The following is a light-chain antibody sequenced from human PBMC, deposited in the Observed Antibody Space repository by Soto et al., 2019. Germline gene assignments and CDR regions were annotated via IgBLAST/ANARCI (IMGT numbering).Light chain of an antibody. CDR2: GAS. Sequence: EIGVTQSPAALSVSPGERTTLSCRASQSVGNNLAWYQQKPGQAPRLLMHGASSRATGIPDRFSGSGSGTDFTLTISSLEPEDFAVYYCQQRSNWPRTFGQGTKVAI. V-gene: IGKV3-11*01. J-gene: IGKJ1*01. CDR1: QSVGNN. CDR3: QQRSNWPRT.